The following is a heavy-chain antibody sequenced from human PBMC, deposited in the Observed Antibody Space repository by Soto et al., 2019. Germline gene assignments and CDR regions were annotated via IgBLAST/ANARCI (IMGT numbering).Heavy chain of an antibody. Sequence: PSETLSLTCTVSGGSISSSSYYWGWIRQPPGKGLEWIGSIYYSGSTSYNPSLKSRVTISVDTSKNQFSLKLSSVTAADTAVYYCARDSSGYYYVGAFDIWGQGTMVTVSS. D-gene: IGHD3-22*01. J-gene: IGHJ3*02. CDR1: GGSISSSSYY. CDR2: IYYSGST. CDR3: ARDSSGYYYVGAFDI. V-gene: IGHV4-39*01.